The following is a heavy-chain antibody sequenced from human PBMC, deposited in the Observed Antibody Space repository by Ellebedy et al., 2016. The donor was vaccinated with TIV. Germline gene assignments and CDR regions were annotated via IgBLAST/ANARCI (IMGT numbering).Heavy chain of an antibody. V-gene: IGHV4-34*01. CDR2: INHSGST. J-gene: IGHJ4*02. Sequence: SETLSLXXAVYGGSFSGYYWSWTRQPPGKGLEWIGEINHSGSTNYNPSLKSRVTISVDTSKNQFSLKLSSVTAADTAVYYCARGEPFNGIDYWGQGTLVTVSS. CDR3: ARGEPFNGIDY. CDR1: GGSFSGYY. D-gene: IGHD2-8*01.